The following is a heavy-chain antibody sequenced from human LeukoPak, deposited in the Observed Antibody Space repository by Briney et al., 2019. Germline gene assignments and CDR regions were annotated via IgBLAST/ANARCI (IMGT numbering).Heavy chain of an antibody. D-gene: IGHD5-12*01. Sequence: GASVKVSCKASGGTFSSYAISWVRQAPGQGLEWMRRIIPIFGTANYAQKFQGRVTITTDEPTSTAYMELSSLRSEDTAVYYCAREPYSGYDPYYYYYYMDVWGKGTTVTVSS. J-gene: IGHJ6*03. CDR1: GGTFSSYA. CDR2: IIPIFGTA. CDR3: AREPYSGYDPYYYYYYMDV. V-gene: IGHV1-69*05.